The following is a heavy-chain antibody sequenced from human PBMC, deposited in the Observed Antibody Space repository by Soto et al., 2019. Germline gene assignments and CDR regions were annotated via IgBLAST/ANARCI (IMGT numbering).Heavy chain of an antibody. Sequence: VKVSCKASGGTFSSYTISWVRQAPGQGLEWMGRIIPILGIANYAQKFQGRVTITADTSKNHFSLQLNSVSPDDTAVYYCTRGPNYNAFDIWGQGTVVTVSS. D-gene: IGHD1-7*01. V-gene: IGHV1-69*02. CDR1: GGTFSSYT. J-gene: IGHJ3*02. CDR3: TRGPNYNAFDI. CDR2: IIPILGIA.